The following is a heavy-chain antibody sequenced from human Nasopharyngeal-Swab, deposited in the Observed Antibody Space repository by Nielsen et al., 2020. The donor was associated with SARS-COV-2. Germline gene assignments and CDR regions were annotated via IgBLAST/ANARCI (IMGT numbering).Heavy chain of an antibody. V-gene: IGHV1-18*01. CDR2: ISAYNANT. CDR1: GYTFTSYG. J-gene: IGHJ4*02. CDR3: ARDDRITSGSLFDY. D-gene: IGHD6-19*01. Sequence: ASVKVSCKAFGYTFTSYGISWVRQAPGQGLEWMGWISAYNANTKNAQKLQGRVTMTTETSTNTAYMELRSLRSDDTAVYYCARDDRITSGSLFDYWGQGTLVTVSS.